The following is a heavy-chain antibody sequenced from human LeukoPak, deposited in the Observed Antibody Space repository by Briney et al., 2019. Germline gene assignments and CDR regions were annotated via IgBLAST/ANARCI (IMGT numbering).Heavy chain of an antibody. CDR3: ARSGGSRGTVTPPGDF. CDR2: INADNGNT. D-gene: IGHD4-17*01. V-gene: IGHV1-3*03. CDR1: GNTFTSYA. J-gene: IGHJ4*02. Sequence: ASVKVSCKASGNTFTSYAMHWVRQAPGQRLEWMGWINADNGNTKCSQEFQGRLTITRDTSASTVYMDLSSLKSEDMAVYYCARSGGSRGTVTPPGDFWGQGTLVTVSS.